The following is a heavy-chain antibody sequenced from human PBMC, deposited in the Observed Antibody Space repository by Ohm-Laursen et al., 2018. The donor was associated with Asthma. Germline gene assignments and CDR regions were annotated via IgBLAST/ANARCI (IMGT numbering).Heavy chain of an antibody. D-gene: IGHD3-10*01. V-gene: IGHV3-33*08. CDR3: ARDLYYGVHVGGH. J-gene: IGHJ4*02. CDR2: IWYDGSNN. Sequence: SLRLSCTASGYTFRRYSIHWVRQAPGKGLEWVALIWYDGSNNYYADSVKGRFTISRDNSKNTLFLQMNSLRAEDTAVYYCARDLYYGVHVGGHWGQGTLVTVSS. CDR1: GYTFRRYS.